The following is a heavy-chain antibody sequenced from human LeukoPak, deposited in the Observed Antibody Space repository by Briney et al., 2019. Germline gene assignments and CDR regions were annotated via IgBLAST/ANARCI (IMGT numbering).Heavy chain of an antibody. V-gene: IGHV3-53*01. D-gene: IGHD5-18*01. CDR3: ARGWGGYSYGGWFDP. CDR1: GFTVSSNS. J-gene: IGHJ5*02. CDR2: IYSDNT. Sequence: HTGGSLRLSCTVSGFTVSSNSMSWVRQAPGKGLEWVSFIYSDNTHYSDSVKGRFTISRDNSKNTLFLQMNSLRAEDTAVYYCARGWGGYSYGGWFDPWGQGTLVTVSS.